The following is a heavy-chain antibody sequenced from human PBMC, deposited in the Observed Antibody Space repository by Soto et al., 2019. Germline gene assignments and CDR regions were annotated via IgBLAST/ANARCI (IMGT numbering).Heavy chain of an antibody. CDR1: GGSFSGYY. J-gene: IGHJ5*02. D-gene: IGHD5-12*01. Sequence: PSETLSLTCAVYGGSFSGYYWSWIRQPPGKGLEWIGEINHSGSTNYNPSLKSRVTISVDTSKNQFSLKLSSVTAADTAVYYCATGLLLGALHQSKATYYSGYWFDPWGQGTLVTVSS. CDR2: INHSGST. CDR3: ATGLLLGALHQSKATYYSGYWFDP. V-gene: IGHV4-34*01.